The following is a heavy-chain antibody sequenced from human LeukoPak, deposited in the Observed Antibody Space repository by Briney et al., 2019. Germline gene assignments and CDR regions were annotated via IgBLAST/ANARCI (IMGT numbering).Heavy chain of an antibody. Sequence: GGSLRLSCAASGFTFSSYSMNWLRQAPGKGLEWVSSISSSSSYIYYADRVKGRFTISRDNAKNSLYLQMNSLGAEDTAVYYCARLSTSSSSSFWGQGTLVTVSS. CDR3: ARLSTSSSSSF. J-gene: IGHJ4*02. V-gene: IGHV3-21*01. CDR2: ISSSSSYI. CDR1: GFTFSSYS. D-gene: IGHD6-6*01.